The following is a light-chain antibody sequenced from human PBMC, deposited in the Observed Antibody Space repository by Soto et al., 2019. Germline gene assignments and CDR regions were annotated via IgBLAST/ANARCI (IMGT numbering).Light chain of an antibody. V-gene: IGKV1-9*01. J-gene: IGKJ4*01. CDR3: LQDNSYPLT. CDR1: QGISSY. Sequence: DIQMTQSPSFLSASVGGRVTITCRANQGISSYLAWYQQKPGRAPKLLIYAASTLQSGVPSRFSGGGFGTVFTLTISSLQHEDFATYYWLQDNSYPLTFGGGTKVEIK. CDR2: AAS.